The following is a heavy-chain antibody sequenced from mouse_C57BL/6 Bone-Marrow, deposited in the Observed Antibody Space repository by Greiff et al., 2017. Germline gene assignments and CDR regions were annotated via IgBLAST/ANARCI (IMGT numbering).Heavy chain of an antibody. CDR1: GYTFTSYT. CDR2: INPSSGYT. J-gene: IGHJ2*01. D-gene: IGHD1-1*01. V-gene: IGHV1-4*01. Sequence: QVHVKQSGAELARPGASVKMSCKASGYTFTSYTMHWVKQRPGQGLEWIGYINPSSGYTKYNQKFKDKATLTADKSSSTAYMQLSSLTSEDSAGYYCAGVLRTFYFDYWGQGTTLTVSS. CDR3: AGVLRTFYFDY.